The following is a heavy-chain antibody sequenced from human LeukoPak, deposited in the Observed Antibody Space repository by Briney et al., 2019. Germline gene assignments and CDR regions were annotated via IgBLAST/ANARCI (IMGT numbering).Heavy chain of an antibody. Sequence: ASVNVSCKASGYTFTGYYMHWVRQAPGQGLEWMGWINPNSGGTNYAQKFQGWVTMTRDTSISTAYMELSRLRSDDTAVYYCARSLKDYDSSGYYYRAYYYYGMDVWGQGTTVTVSS. CDR3: ARSLKDYDSSGYYYRAYYYYGMDV. D-gene: IGHD3-22*01. CDR1: GYTFTGYY. J-gene: IGHJ6*02. V-gene: IGHV1-2*04. CDR2: INPNSGGT.